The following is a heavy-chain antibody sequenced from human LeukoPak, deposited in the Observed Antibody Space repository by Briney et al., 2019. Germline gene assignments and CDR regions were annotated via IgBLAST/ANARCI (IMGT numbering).Heavy chain of an antibody. CDR1: GYTFTSYD. V-gene: IGHV1-8*01. D-gene: IGHD2-2*01. J-gene: IGHJ5*02. CDR3: ARKNCTSTSCLHP. CDR2: MNPNTGNS. Sequence: ASVKVSCKASGYTFTSYDINWVRQAAGQGLEWMGWMNPNTGNSGYAQRFQGRVTLTRDTSIDTAYMELSSLGSEDTAVYYCARKNCTSTSCLHPWGQGTLVTVSS.